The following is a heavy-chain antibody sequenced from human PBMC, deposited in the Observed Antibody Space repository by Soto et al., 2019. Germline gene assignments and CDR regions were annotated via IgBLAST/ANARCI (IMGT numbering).Heavy chain of an antibody. D-gene: IGHD2-8*01. J-gene: IGHJ4*02. Sequence: GGSLRLSCAAAGFNFRSYGISWIRLYPGKGLEWVSVISGGGDTTYYTPSVKGRFTISRDDFRNTLYLQMNSLRTEDTAIYYCAKLRDFVVLPAGILDYWGPGTLVTVSS. V-gene: IGHV3-23*01. CDR2: ISGGGDTT. CDR1: GFNFRSYG. CDR3: AKLRDFVVLPAGILDY.